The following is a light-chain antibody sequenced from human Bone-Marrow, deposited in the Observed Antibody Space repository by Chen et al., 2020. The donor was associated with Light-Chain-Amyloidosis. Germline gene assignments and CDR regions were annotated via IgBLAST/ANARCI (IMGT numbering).Light chain of an antibody. J-gene: IGLJ3*02. CDR1: SGSIATHC. CDR3: QSYLGGSQWV. CDR2: EDD. Sequence: FMLTPPHSVSESPGKTVIISCTRSSGSIATHCVQWYRQRPGSSPTTVIYEDDQSPTGVPARFSGSFDRASHSASLALYGLTAEDSPDYDCQSYLGGSQWVFGGGTKLPVL. V-gene: IGLV6-57*01.